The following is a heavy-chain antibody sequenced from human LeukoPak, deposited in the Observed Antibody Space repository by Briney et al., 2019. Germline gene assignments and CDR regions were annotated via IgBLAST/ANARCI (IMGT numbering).Heavy chain of an antibody. CDR2: ISSSGSTI. CDR1: GFTFSDYY. D-gene: IGHD3-22*01. CDR3: ATTNPPITMIDGMDV. J-gene: IGHJ6*02. Sequence: GGSLRLSCAASGFTFSDYYMSWIRQAPGKGLEGVSYISSSGSTIYYADSVKGRFTISRDNAKNSLYLQMNSLRADDTAVYYCATTNPPITMIDGMDVWGQGTTVTVSS. V-gene: IGHV3-11*01.